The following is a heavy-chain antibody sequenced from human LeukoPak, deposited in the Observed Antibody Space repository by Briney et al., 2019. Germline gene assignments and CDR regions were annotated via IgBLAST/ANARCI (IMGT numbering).Heavy chain of an antibody. CDR2: ISYDGSNK. Sequence: PGRSLRLSGAASGFTFSSYGMHWVRQAPGKGLEWVAVISYDGSNKYYADSVKGRFTISRDNSKNTLYLQMDSLRAEDTAVYYCAKDTISGYSGYDYFDYWGQGTLVTVSS. CDR1: GFTFSSYG. J-gene: IGHJ4*02. D-gene: IGHD5-12*01. V-gene: IGHV3-30*18. CDR3: AKDTISGYSGYDYFDY.